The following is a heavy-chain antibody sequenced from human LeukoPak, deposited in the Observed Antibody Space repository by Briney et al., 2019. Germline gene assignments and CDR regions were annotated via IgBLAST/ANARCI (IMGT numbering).Heavy chain of an antibody. CDR1: GGSFSGYY. CDR2: INHSGST. V-gene: IGHV4-34*01. J-gene: IGHJ5*02. D-gene: IGHD6-6*01. CDR3: ARRISRIAARFNWFDP. Sequence: PSETLSLTCAVYGGSFSGYYWSWIRQPPGKGLEWIGEINHSGSTNYNPSLKSRVTISVDTSKNQFSLKLSSVTAADTAVYYCARRISRIAARFNWFDPWGQGTLVTVSS.